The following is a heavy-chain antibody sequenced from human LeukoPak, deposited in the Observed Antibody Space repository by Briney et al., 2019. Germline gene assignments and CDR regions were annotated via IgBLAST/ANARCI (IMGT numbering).Heavy chain of an antibody. CDR1: GFTFSSYW. Sequence: PGGSLRLSCAASGFTFSSYWMSWVRQAPGKGLEWVANIKQDGSEKYYVDSVKGRFTISRDNAKNSLYLQMNSLRAGDTAVYYCARDDPIVVVPAAMARDYYYYGMDVWGQGTTVTVSS. J-gene: IGHJ6*02. CDR2: IKQDGSEK. V-gene: IGHV3-7*01. D-gene: IGHD2-2*01. CDR3: ARDDPIVVVPAAMARDYYYYGMDV.